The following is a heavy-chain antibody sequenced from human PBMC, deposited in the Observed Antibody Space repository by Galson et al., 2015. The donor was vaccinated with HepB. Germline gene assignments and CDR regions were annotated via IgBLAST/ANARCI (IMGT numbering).Heavy chain of an antibody. CDR1: GFTFSSYS. D-gene: IGHD3-22*01. CDR2: ISSSSSYI. Sequence: SLRLSCAASGFTFSSYSMNWVRQAPGKGLEWVSSISSSSSYIYYADSVKGRFTISRDNAKNSLYLQMNSLRAEDTAVYYCARVGYYDSSGYRSLYSAAPDYWGQGTLVTVSS. CDR3: ARVGYYDSSGYRSLYSAAPDY. V-gene: IGHV3-21*01. J-gene: IGHJ4*02.